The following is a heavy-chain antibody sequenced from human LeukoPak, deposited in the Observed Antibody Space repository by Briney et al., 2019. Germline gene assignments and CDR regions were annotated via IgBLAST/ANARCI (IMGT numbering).Heavy chain of an antibody. CDR2: INHSGST. Sequence: KASETLSLTCAVYGGSFSGYYWSWIRQPPGKGLEWIGEINHSGSTNYNPSLKSRVTISADTSKNQFSLKLSSVTAANTAVYYCARDPAAGWFDPWGQGTLVTVSS. D-gene: IGHD6-13*01. V-gene: IGHV4-34*01. J-gene: IGHJ5*02. CDR1: GGSFSGYY. CDR3: ARDPAAGWFDP.